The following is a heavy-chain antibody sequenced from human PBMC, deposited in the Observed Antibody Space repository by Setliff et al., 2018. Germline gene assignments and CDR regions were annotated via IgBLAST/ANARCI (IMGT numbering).Heavy chain of an antibody. CDR3: VRDRTAYSYGLDV. CDR2: IYHNGNT. J-gene: IGHJ6*02. D-gene: IGHD5-18*01. Sequence: SETLSLTCTVSGGSISPYFWSWIRQPPGKGLEWIGYIYHNGNTNFNPSLKTRVTMSVDTSKNQFALNLRSVTAADAAVYNCVRDRTAYSYGLDVWAQGTTVT. V-gene: IGHV4-59*01. CDR1: GGSISPYF.